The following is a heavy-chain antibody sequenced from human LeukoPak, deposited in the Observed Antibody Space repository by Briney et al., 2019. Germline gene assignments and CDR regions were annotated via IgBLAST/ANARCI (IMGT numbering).Heavy chain of an antibody. V-gene: IGHV4-59*06. CDR1: GGSISSYY. CDR3: ARESNFGYSYGYGYYYYGMDV. J-gene: IGHJ6*02. CDR2: IYYSGST. Sequence: SETLSLTCTVSGGSISSYYWSWIRQPPGKGLEWIGYIYYSGSTYYNPSLKSRVTISVDTSKNQFSLKLSSVTAADTAVYYCARESNFGYSYGYGYYYYGMDVWGQGTTVTVSS. D-gene: IGHD5-18*01.